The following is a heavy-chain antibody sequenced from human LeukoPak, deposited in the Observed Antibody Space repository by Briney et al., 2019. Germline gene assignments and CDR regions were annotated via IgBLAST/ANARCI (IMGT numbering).Heavy chain of an antibody. CDR2: ISSNSRYI. J-gene: IGHJ3*02. CDR1: GFTFSTYS. CDR3: ARAEASGAFDI. Sequence: GGSLRLSCAASGFTFSTYSMNWVRQAPGKGLEWVSAISSNSRYIYYADSVKGRFTISRDNSKNTLYLQMNSLRAEDTAVYYCARAEASGAFDIWGQGTMVTVSS. V-gene: IGHV3-21*01. D-gene: IGHD3-10*01.